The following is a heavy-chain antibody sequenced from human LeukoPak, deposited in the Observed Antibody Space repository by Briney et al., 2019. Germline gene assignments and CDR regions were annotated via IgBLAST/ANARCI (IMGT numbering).Heavy chain of an antibody. V-gene: IGHV3-7*01. CDR3: ARDANYHDGSNYYDVLDI. J-gene: IGHJ3*02. Sequence: GGSLRLSCAASGFTFTDYWMAWARQVPGKGLEWVANIKGDGSRKYYSDSVKGRYTISRDNARNSVNLEMSSLRADDTAMYYCARDANYHDGSNYYDVLDIWGQGTMVTVSS. CDR2: IKGDGSRK. D-gene: IGHD3-22*01. CDR1: GFTFTDYW.